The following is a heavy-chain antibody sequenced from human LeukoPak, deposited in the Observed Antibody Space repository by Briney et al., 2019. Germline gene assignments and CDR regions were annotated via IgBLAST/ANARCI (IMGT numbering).Heavy chain of an antibody. D-gene: IGHD6-25*01. V-gene: IGHV3-30*02. CDR2: IRYDGSNK. J-gene: IGHJ4*02. CDR1: GFTFSGYG. CDR3: AKDPFTGSGTLDY. Sequence: GGSLRLSCAASGFTFSGYGMHWVRQAPGKGLEWVAFIRYDGSNKYYADSVKGRFTISRDNSKNTLYLQMNSLRAEDTAVYYCAKDPFTGSGTLDYWGQGTLVTVSS.